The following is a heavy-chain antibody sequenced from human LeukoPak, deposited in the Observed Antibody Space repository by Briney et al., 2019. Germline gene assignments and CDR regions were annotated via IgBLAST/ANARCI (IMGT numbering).Heavy chain of an antibody. J-gene: IGHJ3*02. CDR3: ARHASSNSSGWYWATPSAFDI. Sequence: SETLSLTCTVSGGSISSSSYYWGWIRQPPGKGLEWIGSIYYSGSTYYNPSLKSRVTISVDTSKNQFSLKLSSVTAADTAVYYCARHASSNSSGWYWATPSAFDIWGQGTMVTVSS. D-gene: IGHD6-19*01. CDR2: IYYSGST. CDR1: GGSISSSSYY. V-gene: IGHV4-39*01.